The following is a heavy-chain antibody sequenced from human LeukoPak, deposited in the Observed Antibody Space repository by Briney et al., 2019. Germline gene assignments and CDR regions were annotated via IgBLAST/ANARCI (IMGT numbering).Heavy chain of an antibody. J-gene: IGHJ4*02. CDR3: ARDGKELGRYFDY. CDR1: GFTFSSYS. V-gene: IGHV3-21*01. D-gene: IGHD1-7*01. CDR2: ISSSSSYI. Sequence: GGSLRLSCAASGFTFSSYSMNWVRQAPGKGLEWVSSISSSSSYIYYADSVKGQFTISRDNAKNSLYLQMNSLRAEDTAVYYCARDGKELGRYFDYWGQGTLVTVSS.